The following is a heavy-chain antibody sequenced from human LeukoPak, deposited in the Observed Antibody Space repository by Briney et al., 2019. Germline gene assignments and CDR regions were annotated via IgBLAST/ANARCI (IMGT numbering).Heavy chain of an antibody. CDR3: ARDLVAAADEPSWSDP. V-gene: IGHV3-7*01. J-gene: IGHJ5*02. CDR2: IKQDGSEK. D-gene: IGHD6-13*01. CDR1: GFTFSSYW. Sequence: GGSLRLSCAASGFTFSSYWMSWVRQAPGKGLEWVANIKQDGSEKYYVDSVKGRFTISRDNAKNSLYLQMNSLRAEDTAVYYCARDLVAAADEPSWSDPWGQGTLVTVSS.